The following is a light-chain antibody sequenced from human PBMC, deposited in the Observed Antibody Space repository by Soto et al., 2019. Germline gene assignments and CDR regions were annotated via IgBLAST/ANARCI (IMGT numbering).Light chain of an antibody. V-gene: IGKV2-28*01. Sequence: EIVMPQSPLSLPVNPGAPASISCRSSQSLLHSNGYNYLDWYLQTPGQSPQLLIYLGSNRASGVPDRFSSSGSVTDFTLKISRVDAEDVWVYYCMQALQSSPLTFGQGTKVEIK. CDR1: QSLLHSNGYNY. J-gene: IGKJ1*01. CDR3: MQALQSSPLT. CDR2: LGS.